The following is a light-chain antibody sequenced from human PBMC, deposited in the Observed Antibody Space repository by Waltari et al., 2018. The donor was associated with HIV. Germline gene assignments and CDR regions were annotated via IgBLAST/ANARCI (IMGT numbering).Light chain of an antibody. Sequence: SSEVPQQPTVSTAVGKTVRITSHGDSLRNYVPSRYQQKPGQAPVLVIYGENNRPSGIPDRFSGSTSGNTASLIITGAQAEDEAEYYCNSRDSSGNRLVVFGGGTKLTVL. CDR2: GEN. V-gene: IGLV3-19*01. CDR3: NSRDSSGNRLVV. CDR1: SLRNYV. J-gene: IGLJ2*01.